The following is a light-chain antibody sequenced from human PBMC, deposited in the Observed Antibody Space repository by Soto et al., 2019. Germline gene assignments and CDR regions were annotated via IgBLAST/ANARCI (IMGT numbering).Light chain of an antibody. CDR3: QVWEATGHQVV. CDR2: YDS. Sequence: SYELTQPPSVSVAPGETARFSCGGNNVGSRSVHWYQQKPGQAPFLVIYYDSDRPSGIPERFSGSNSGNTATLIISRVEAGDEADYYCQVWEATGHQVVFGGGTKLTVL. J-gene: IGLJ2*01. CDR1: NVGSRS. V-gene: IGLV3-21*01.